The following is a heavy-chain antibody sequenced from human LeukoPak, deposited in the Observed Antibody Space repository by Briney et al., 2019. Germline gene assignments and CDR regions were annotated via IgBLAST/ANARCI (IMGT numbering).Heavy chain of an antibody. V-gene: IGHV3-53*05. CDR3: AKGKWLGSRLLDY. D-gene: IGHD6-19*01. J-gene: IGHJ4*02. CDR1: GFTVSSNY. Sequence: GGSLRLSCTASGFTVSSNYMSWVRQAPGKGLEWVSIIYSGGSTYYADSVKGRFTISRDTSKNTLYLQMNSLRSEDTAVYYCAKGKWLGSRLLDYWGQGTLVAVSS. CDR2: IYSGGST.